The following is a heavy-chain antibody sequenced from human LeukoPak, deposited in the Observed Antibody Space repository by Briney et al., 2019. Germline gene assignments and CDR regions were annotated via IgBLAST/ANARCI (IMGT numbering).Heavy chain of an antibody. D-gene: IGHD3-10*01. Sequence: SETLSLTCSVSGASISGTDYYWGWVRQPPGEGLEWIGSISYSGNTFYKPSLKSRVTISMDTSKNQLSLKLTIVTAADTAVYYCTREWFGGSAQSWGQGTLVTVSS. CDR1: GASISGTDYY. CDR2: ISYSGNT. V-gene: IGHV4-39*07. J-gene: IGHJ1*01. CDR3: TREWFGGSAQS.